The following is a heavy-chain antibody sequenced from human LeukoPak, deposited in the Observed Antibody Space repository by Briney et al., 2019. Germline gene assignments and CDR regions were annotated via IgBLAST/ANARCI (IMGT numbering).Heavy chain of an antibody. D-gene: IGHD6-19*01. V-gene: IGHV3-7*05. J-gene: IGHJ4*02. Sequence: GRSLRLSCVASGFTFSYYWMSWVRQAPGKGPEWVANIKVDGIEKHYVDSVKGRFTISRDNAKNSLYLQMNSLRAEDTAVYYCARDNAGSGWVYWGQGTLVTVSS. CDR1: GFTFSYYW. CDR2: IKVDGIEK. CDR3: ARDNAGSGWVY.